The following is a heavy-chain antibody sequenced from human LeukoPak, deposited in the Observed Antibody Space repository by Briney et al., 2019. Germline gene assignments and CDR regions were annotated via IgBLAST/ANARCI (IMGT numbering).Heavy chain of an antibody. V-gene: IGHV3-21*01. CDR2: ISSSSSYI. D-gene: IGHD3-22*01. J-gene: IGHJ4*02. Sequence: PGGSLRLSCAASGFTFSSYSMNRVRQAPGKGLEWVSSISSSSSYIYYTDSVKGRFTISRDNAKNSLFLQMNSLRAEDAAVYYCARGGHNYYDSSGYQYYFDYWGQGTLVTVSS. CDR1: GFTFSSYS. CDR3: ARGGHNYYDSSGYQYYFDY.